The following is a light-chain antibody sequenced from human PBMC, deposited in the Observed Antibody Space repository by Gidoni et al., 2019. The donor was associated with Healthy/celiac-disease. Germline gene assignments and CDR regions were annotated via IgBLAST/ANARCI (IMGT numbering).Light chain of an antibody. CDR1: QSVLYSSNNKNY. CDR3: QQYYSTLLFT. CDR2: WAS. J-gene: IGKJ3*01. Sequence: DIVMTQSPDSLAVSLGERATINCKSSQSVLYSSNNKNYLAWYQPKPGQPPKLLIYWASTRESGVPDRFSGSGSGTDFTLTISSLQAEEVAVYYCQQYYSTLLFTFGPGTKVDIK. V-gene: IGKV4-1*01.